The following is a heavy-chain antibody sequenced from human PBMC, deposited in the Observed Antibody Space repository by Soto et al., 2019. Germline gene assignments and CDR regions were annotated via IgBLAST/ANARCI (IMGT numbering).Heavy chain of an antibody. V-gene: IGHV4-59*01. Sequence: SETLSLTCTVSGGSISSYYWSWIRQPPGKGLEWIGYIYYSGSTNYNPSLKSRDTISVDTSKNQFSLKLSSVTAADTAVYYCARWAVVPAAIGKNYYYYYYGMDVWGQGTTVTVSS. CDR3: ARWAVVPAAIGKNYYYYYYGMDV. D-gene: IGHD2-2*02. CDR2: IYYSGST. CDR1: GGSISSYY. J-gene: IGHJ6*02.